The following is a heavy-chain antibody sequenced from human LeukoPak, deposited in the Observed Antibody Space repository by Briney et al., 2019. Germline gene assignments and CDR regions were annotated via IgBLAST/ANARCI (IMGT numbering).Heavy chain of an antibody. CDR2: ISAYNGNT. CDR3: AREIRGSYYGDDNWFDP. CDR1: GYTFTGYY. Sequence: ASVKVSCKASGYTFTGYYMHWARQAPGQGLEWMGWISAYNGNTNYAQKLQGRVTMTTDTSTSTAYMELRSLRSDDTAVYYCAREIRGSYYGDDNWFDPWGQGTLVTVSS. J-gene: IGHJ5*02. V-gene: IGHV1-18*04. D-gene: IGHD4-17*01.